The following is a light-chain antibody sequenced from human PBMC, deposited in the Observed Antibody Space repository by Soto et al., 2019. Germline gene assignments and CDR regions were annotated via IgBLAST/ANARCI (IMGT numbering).Light chain of an antibody. CDR1: QTIRYS. J-gene: IGKJ1*01. CDR2: DAS. Sequence: DIQMTQSPSSLSASVGDGVTITCRASQTIRYSLNWYQQKPGKAPKVLIYDASTLQSGVPPRFSGSGSGTDFALTISSLQPEDFATYYCHQSAGSLTWTFGQGTRVEAK. CDR3: HQSAGSLTWT. V-gene: IGKV1-39*01.